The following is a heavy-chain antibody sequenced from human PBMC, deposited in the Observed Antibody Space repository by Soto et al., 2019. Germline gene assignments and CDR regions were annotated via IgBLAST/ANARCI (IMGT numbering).Heavy chain of an antibody. CDR1: GFTFSNYD. CDR2: ISYDGGRE. Sequence: QVQLVESGGGVVQPGRSLRLSCEASGFTFSNYDMHWVRQAPGKGLEWVSLISYDGGRESYGDSMKGRFTISRDNSKNTLYLEMNNLSPEDTAVYHCAKDSGQLPPYFDYWGQGALVTVSS. D-gene: IGHD2-2*01. V-gene: IGHV3-30*18. J-gene: IGHJ4*02. CDR3: AKDSGQLPPYFDY.